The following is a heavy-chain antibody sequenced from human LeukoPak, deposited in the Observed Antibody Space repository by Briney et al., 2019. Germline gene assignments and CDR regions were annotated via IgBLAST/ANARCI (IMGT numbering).Heavy chain of an antibody. CDR1: GYSISSGYY. CDR2: IYHSRST. D-gene: IGHD3-9*01. Sequence: SETLSLTCTVSGYSISSGYYWGWIRQPPGQGLEWIGSIYHSRSTYYNPSLKSRVTISVDTSKNQFSLKLSSVTAADTAVYYCARSKDILTGYCFDYWGQGTLVTVSS. V-gene: IGHV4-38-2*02. CDR3: ARSKDILTGYCFDY. J-gene: IGHJ4*02.